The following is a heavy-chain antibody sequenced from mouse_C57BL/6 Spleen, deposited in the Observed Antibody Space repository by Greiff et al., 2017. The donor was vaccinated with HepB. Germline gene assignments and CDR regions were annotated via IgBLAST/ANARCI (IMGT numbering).Heavy chain of an antibody. J-gene: IGHJ2*01. CDR1: GYTFTDYN. CDR2: INPNNGGT. D-gene: IGHD1-3*01. CDR3: ARRRVDYKDYFDY. V-gene: IGHV1-18*01. Sequence: DVKLQESGPELVKPGASVKIPCKASGYTFTDYNMDWVKQSHGKSLEWIGDINPNNGGTIYNQKFKGKATLTVDKSSSTAYMELRSLTSEDTAVYYCARRRVDYKDYFDYWGQGTTLTVSS.